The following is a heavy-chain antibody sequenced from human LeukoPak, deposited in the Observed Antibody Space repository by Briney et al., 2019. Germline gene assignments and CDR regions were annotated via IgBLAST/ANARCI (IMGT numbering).Heavy chain of an antibody. J-gene: IGHJ4*02. CDR2: ISTSGSTI. D-gene: IGHD3-22*01. V-gene: IGHV3-48*03. CDR3: AKDSSDYYFDY. CDR1: GFTFSSYD. Sequence: PGGSLRLSCAASGFTFSSYDMNWLRQAPGKGLEWVSYISTSGSTIYYADSVKGRFTISRDNAKNSLYLQMNSLRPDDTAVYYCAKDSSDYYFDYWGQGTLVTVSS.